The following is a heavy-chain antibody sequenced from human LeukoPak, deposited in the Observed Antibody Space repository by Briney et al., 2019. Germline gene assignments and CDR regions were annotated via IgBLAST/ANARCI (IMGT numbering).Heavy chain of an antibody. CDR2: IYSGGST. Sequence: PGGSLRLSCAASGFTVSSNYMSWDRQAPGKGLEWVSVIYSGGSTYYADSVKGRFTISRDNSKNTLYLQMNSLRAEDTAVYYCARDDCSSTSCYLDCWGQGTLVTVSS. CDR1: GFTVSSNY. V-gene: IGHV3-53*01. D-gene: IGHD2-2*01. J-gene: IGHJ4*02. CDR3: ARDDCSSTSCYLDC.